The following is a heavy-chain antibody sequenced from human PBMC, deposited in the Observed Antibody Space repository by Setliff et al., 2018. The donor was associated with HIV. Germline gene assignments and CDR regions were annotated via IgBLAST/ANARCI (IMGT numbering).Heavy chain of an antibody. J-gene: IGHJ6*03. CDR2: INPSGGSA. CDR1: GYTFTNYY. Sequence: ASVKVSCKASGYTFTNYYMQWVRHAPGQGLEWMGIINPSGGSATYAQKFQGRVTMTRDTSTSTVYMELSSLRSDDTAVYYCAREGGREYDFWSGYYRPYYYYMDVWGKGTTVTVSS. CDR3: AREGGREYDFWSGYYRPYYYYMDV. V-gene: IGHV1-46*01. D-gene: IGHD3-3*01.